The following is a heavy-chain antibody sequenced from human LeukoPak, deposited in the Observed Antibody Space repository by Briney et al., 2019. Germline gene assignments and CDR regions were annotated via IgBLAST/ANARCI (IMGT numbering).Heavy chain of an antibody. Sequence: PSETLSLTCTVSGGSISSYYWSWIRQPPGKGLEWIGHIYYSGNTNYNPSLKSRVTISVDTSKNQFSLNLSSVTAADTAVYYCARSAVAASGRDCFDPWGQGTSVTVSS. D-gene: IGHD6-13*01. CDR2: IYYSGNT. V-gene: IGHV4-59*01. CDR3: ARSAVAASGRDCFDP. CDR1: GGSISSYY. J-gene: IGHJ5*02.